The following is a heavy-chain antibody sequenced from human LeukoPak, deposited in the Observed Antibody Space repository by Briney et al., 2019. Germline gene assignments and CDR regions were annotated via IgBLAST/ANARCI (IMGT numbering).Heavy chain of an antibody. V-gene: IGHV3-30*01. J-gene: IGHJ6*03. CDR3: ARGLYYYYYMDV. CDR2: ISYDGSNK. CDR1: GFTLSSYA. Sequence: PGGSLRLSCAASGFTLSSYAMHWVRQAPGKGLEWVAVISYDGSNKYYADSVKGRFTISRDNSKNTLYLQMNSLRAEDTAVYYCARGLYYYYYMDVWGKGTTVTVSS.